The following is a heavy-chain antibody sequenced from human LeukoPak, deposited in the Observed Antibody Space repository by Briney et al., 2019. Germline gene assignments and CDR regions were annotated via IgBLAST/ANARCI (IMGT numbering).Heavy chain of an antibody. CDR1: GYTFTGYY. CDR2: INPNSGGT. V-gene: IGHV1-2*06. Sequence: ASVKVSCRASGYTFTGYYMHWVRQAPGQGLEWMGRINPNSGGTNYAQKFQGRVTMTRGTSISTAYMELSRLRSDDTAVYYCARDRQLTMVRGVMCNWFDPWGQGTLVTVSS. J-gene: IGHJ5*02. D-gene: IGHD3-10*01. CDR3: ARDRQLTMVRGVMCNWFDP.